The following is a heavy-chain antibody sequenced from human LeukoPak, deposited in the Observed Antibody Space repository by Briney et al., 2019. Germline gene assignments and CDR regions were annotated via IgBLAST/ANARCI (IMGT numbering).Heavy chain of an antibody. V-gene: IGHV1-24*01. J-gene: IGHJ3*02. CDR1: GYTLTQLS. D-gene: IGHD6-13*01. CDR2: FDTEDGET. Sequence: ASVKVSCKVSGYTLTQLSMHWVRQAPGKGLGWMGGFDTEDGETIYAQKFQGRVTITEDTSTDTAYMELSSLRSEDTAVYYCATLPRIAAAGPHDAFDIWGQGTMFTVSS. CDR3: ATLPRIAAAGPHDAFDI.